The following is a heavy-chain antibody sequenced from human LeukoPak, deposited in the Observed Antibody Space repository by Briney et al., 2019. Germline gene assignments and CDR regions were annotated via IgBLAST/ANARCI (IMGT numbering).Heavy chain of an antibody. J-gene: IGHJ6*02. Sequence: QSGGSLRLSGAASGFTFSSYWMNWARQAPGKGLEWVASINHNGNVNYYVDSVKGRFTISRDNAKNSLYLQMSNLRAEDTAVYFCARGGGLDVWGQGATVTVSS. V-gene: IGHV3-7*03. CDR1: GFTFSSYW. D-gene: IGHD3-16*01. CDR3: ARGGGLDV. CDR2: INHNGNVN.